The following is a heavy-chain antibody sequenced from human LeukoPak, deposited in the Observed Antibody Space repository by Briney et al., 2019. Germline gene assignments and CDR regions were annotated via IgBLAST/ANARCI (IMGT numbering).Heavy chain of an antibody. D-gene: IGHD2-21*01. Sequence: GGSLRLSCAASGLTFSNYWMTWVRQAPGKGLEWVACIMEDGSVQKYVDSVRGRFTISRDNARNSLYLQMNSLRVEDTAVYYCAKDRVGGALEFWGQGTLAIVSS. J-gene: IGHJ4*02. CDR3: AKDRVGGALEF. CDR2: IMEDGSVQ. V-gene: IGHV3-7*01. CDR1: GLTFSNYW.